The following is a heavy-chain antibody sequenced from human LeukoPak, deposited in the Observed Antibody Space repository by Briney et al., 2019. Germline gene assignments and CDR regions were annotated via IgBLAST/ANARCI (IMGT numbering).Heavy chain of an antibody. D-gene: IGHD5-24*01. J-gene: IGHJ5*01. Sequence: GASVKVSCKGAGYTFTSYGFSWVRQAPGQGLEWIGWISAYSGNKKCGQRFQDRLTMTTDASTSTSYMELRSLGSDDTAVYYCARDVGSGDGHNLDSWGHGTLVIVSS. CDR3: ARDVGSGDGHNLDS. V-gene: IGHV1-18*01. CDR2: ISAYSGNK. CDR1: GYTFTSYG.